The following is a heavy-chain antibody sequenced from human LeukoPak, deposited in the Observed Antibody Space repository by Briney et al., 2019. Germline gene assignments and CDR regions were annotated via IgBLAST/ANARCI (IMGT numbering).Heavy chain of an antibody. CDR3: ARQHCSSTSCQKPFDY. D-gene: IGHD2-2*01. CDR2: IIPIFGTA. Sequence: SVKVSCKASGGTFSSYAISWVRQAPGQGLEWMGGIIPIFGTANYAQKFQGRVTVTTDESTSTAYMELSSLRSEDTAVYYCARQHCSSTSCQKPFDYWGQGTLVTVSS. V-gene: IGHV1-69*05. CDR1: GGTFSSYA. J-gene: IGHJ4*02.